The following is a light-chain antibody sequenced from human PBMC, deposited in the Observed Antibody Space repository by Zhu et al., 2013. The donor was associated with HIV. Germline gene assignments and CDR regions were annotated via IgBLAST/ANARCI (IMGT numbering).Light chain of an antibody. CDR3: QSYGNTPTLL. CDR2: EVN. CDR1: SNNVGASNY. V-gene: IGLV2-14*01. J-gene: IGLJ2*01. Sequence: QSALTQPASVSGSPGQAITISCTGTSNNVGASNYVSWYQQHPGKVPKLIIFEVNKRPSGVSDRFSASKSGNAASLTISGLQAEDEADYYCQSYGNTPTLLFGGGTKLTVL.